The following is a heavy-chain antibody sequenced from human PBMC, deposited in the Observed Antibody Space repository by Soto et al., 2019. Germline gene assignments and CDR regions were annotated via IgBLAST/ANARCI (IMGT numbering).Heavy chain of an antibody. Sequence: QLQLHESGPGLVKPSETLSLTCIVSGDSIGRFYWSWIRQSAGKGLERIGRVYSTGGVTYNPALKGRVTISLDRSNNHVSLEMNSVTAADTAVYFCARDLSGTGLDIWGRGTRVSVSS. CDR1: GDSIGRFY. J-gene: IGHJ6*02. V-gene: IGHV4-4*07. CDR2: VYSTGGV. D-gene: IGHD1-26*01. CDR3: ARDLSGTGLDI.